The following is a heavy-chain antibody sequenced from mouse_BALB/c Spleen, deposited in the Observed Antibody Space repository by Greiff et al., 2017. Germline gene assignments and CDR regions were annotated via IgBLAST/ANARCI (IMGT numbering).Heavy chain of an antibody. V-gene: IGHV14-4*02. CDR2: IDPENGDT. J-gene: IGHJ2*01. CDR3: NAIGITTATDE. Sequence: VQLQQSGAELVRSGASVKLSCTASGFNIKDYYMHWVKQRPEQGLEWIGWIDPENGDTEYAPKFQGKATMTADTSSNTAYLQLSSLTSEDTAVYYCNAIGITTATDEGGQGTTRTVS. CDR1: GFNIKDYY. D-gene: IGHD1-2*01.